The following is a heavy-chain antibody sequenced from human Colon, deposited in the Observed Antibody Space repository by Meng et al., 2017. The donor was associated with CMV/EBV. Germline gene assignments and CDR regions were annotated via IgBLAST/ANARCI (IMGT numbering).Heavy chain of an antibody. Sequence: QVLLVQSGAEVKEPWGSVLVSFRSSGYTFTSYGINWVRQAPGQGLEWMGWISGSTGYTNRAQKFQGRVTMTTDTSTSTAYLALTSLTSNDTAVYYCARGRPNWSGVLDYWGQGTLVTVSS. J-gene: IGHJ4*02. D-gene: IGHD1-1*01. V-gene: IGHV1-18*01. CDR3: ARGRPNWSGVLDY. CDR1: GYTFTSYG. CDR2: ISGSTGYT.